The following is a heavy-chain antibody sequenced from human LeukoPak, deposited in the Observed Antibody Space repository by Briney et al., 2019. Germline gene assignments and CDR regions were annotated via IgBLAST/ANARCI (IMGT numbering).Heavy chain of an antibody. V-gene: IGHV1-24*01. J-gene: IGHJ3*02. CDR1: GYTLTELS. Sequence: GASVKVSCKVSGYTLTELSMHWVRQAPGKGLEWMGGFDPEDGETIYAQKFQGRVTMTEDTSTDTAYMELSSLRSEDTAVYYCATAHSSRLYGGNRGLAFDIWGQGTMVTVSS. CDR2: FDPEDGET. CDR3: ATAHSSRLYGGNRGLAFDI. D-gene: IGHD4-23*01.